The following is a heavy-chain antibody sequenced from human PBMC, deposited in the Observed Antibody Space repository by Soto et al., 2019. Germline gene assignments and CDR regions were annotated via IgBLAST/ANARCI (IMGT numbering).Heavy chain of an antibody. J-gene: IGHJ4*02. V-gene: IGHV3-11*01. CDR1: GFTFSDYY. Sequence: PGGSLRLSCAASGFTFSDYYMSWIRQAPGKGLEWVSYISSSGSTIYYADSVKGRFTISRDNAKNSLYLQMNSLRAEDTAVYYCAREEYSGYPSLFDYWGQGTLVTFSS. CDR3: AREEYSGYPSLFDY. D-gene: IGHD3-22*01. CDR2: ISSSGSTI.